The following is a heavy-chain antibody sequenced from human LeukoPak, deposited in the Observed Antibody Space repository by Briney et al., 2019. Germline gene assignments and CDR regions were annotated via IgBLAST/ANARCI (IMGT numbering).Heavy chain of an antibody. CDR2: IYPADSDA. CDR3: ARQGATIDPYDY. Sequence: GESLQISCKGSGYSFTTYWIGWVRQMPGKGLEWMGIIYPADSDARYSPSFQGQVIISADKSINTAYLQWSSLKASDTAMYYCARQGATIDPYDYWGQGTLVTVSS. CDR1: GYSFTTYW. V-gene: IGHV5-51*01. D-gene: IGHD5-12*01. J-gene: IGHJ4*02.